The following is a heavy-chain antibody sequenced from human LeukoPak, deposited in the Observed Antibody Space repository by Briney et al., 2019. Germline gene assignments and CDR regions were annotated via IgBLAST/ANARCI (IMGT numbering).Heavy chain of an antibody. D-gene: IGHD2-15*01. CDR1: GYSISSGYY. J-gene: IGHJ6*03. CDR2: IYHSGST. Sequence: PSETLSLTCAVSGYSISSGYYWGCLRQPPGKGLEGTGSIYHSGSTYYNPSLKSRFTISVDTSKNQFSLKLSSVTAADTAVYYCARVWFGYCSGGSCYSSNYYYYMDVWGKGTTVTVSS. CDR3: ARVWFGYCSGGSCYSSNYYYYMDV. V-gene: IGHV4-38-2*01.